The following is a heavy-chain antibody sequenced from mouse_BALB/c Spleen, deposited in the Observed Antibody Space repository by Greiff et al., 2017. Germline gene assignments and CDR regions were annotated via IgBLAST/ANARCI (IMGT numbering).Heavy chain of an antibody. CDR2: INPYNGDT. CDR3: ARSRAFTTVVTHYFDY. D-gene: IGHD1-1*01. CDR1: GYSFTGYF. V-gene: IGHV1-20*02. Sequence: VHVKQSGPELVKPGASVKISCKASGYSFTGYFMNWVMQSHGKSLEWIGRINPYNGDTFYNQKFKGKATLTVDKSSSTAHMELRSLASEDSAVYYCARSRAFTTVVTHYFDYWGQGTTLTVSS. J-gene: IGHJ2*01.